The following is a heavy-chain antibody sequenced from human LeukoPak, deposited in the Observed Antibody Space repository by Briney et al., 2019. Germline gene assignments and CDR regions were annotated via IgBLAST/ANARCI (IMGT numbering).Heavy chain of an antibody. CDR2: INHSGST. V-gene: IGHV4-34*01. CDR1: GGSFSGYY. J-gene: IGHJ6*02. D-gene: IGHD3-9*01. Sequence: SETLSLTCAVYGGSFSGYYWSWIRQPPGKGLEWIGEINHSGSTNYNPSLKSRVTISVDTSKNQFSLKLSSVTAADTAVFFQAEDGIRYFDWSYYGMDVWGQGTTVTVSS. CDR3: AEDGIRYFDWSYYGMDV.